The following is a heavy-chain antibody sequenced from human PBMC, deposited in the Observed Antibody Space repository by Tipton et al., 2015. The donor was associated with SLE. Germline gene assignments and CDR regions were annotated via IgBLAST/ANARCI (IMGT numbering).Heavy chain of an antibody. V-gene: IGHV3-23*03. Sequence: VQLVQSGGGVVLPGRSLRVSCAASGFTFNNYAMTWVRQAPGKGLEWVAVICCDGSSTYHADSVKGRFTISRDDSKNTLFLQMNSLRAEDTAVYYCARGADWGPEWDYMDVWGKVTTVTVSS. J-gene: IGHJ6*03. CDR2: ICCDGSST. CDR3: ARGADWGPEWDYMDV. CDR1: GFTFNNYA. D-gene: IGHD7-27*01.